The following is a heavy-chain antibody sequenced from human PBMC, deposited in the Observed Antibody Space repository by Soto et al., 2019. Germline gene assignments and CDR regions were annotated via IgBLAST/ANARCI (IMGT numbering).Heavy chain of an antibody. CDR2: ISASGGGT. Sequence: QPGGSLRLSCAASGFTFSSSVMSWVRQAPGKGPEWVSTISASGGGTFYVDSVEGRFTISRDNSQNTLYLQMNSLRAEDTALYYCAKSERFDPWGQGTLVTVSS. CDR1: GFTFSSSV. V-gene: IGHV3-23*01. D-gene: IGHD1-1*01. CDR3: AKSERFDP. J-gene: IGHJ4*01.